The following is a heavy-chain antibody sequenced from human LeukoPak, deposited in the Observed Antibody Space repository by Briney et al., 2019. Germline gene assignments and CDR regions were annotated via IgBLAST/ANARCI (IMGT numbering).Heavy chain of an antibody. CDR3: ARDEGSGWYLLYFDY. V-gene: IGHV3-33*01. D-gene: IGHD6-19*01. Sequence: GGSLRLSCAASGFTFSSYGMHWVRQAPGKGLEWVAVIWYDGSNKYYADSVKGRFTISRDNSKNTLYLQMNSLRAEDTAVYYCARDEGSGWYLLYFDYWAREPWSPSPQ. J-gene: IGHJ4*02. CDR1: GFTFSSYG. CDR2: IWYDGSNK.